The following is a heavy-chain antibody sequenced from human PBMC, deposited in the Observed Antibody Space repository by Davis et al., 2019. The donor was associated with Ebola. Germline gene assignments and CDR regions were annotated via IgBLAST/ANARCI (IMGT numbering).Heavy chain of an antibody. J-gene: IGHJ4*02. CDR2: MNPNSGNT. V-gene: IGHV1-8*02. Sequence: ASVKVSCKASGYTFTGYYMHWVRQAPGQGLEWMGWMNPNSGNTGYAQKFQGRVTMTRNTSISTAYMELSSLRSDDTAVYYCAAIAVAGDFDYWGQGTLVTVSS. D-gene: IGHD6-19*01. CDR1: GYTFTGYY. CDR3: AAIAVAGDFDY.